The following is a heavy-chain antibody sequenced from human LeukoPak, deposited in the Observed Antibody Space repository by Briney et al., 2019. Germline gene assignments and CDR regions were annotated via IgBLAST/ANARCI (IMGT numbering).Heavy chain of an antibody. CDR1: GGSISSGSYY. CDR2: IYTSGST. D-gene: IGHD2-21*01. J-gene: IGHJ4*02. Sequence: SQTLSLTCTVSGGSISSGSYYWSWIRQPAGKGLEWIGRIYTSGSTNYNPSLKSRVTISVDTSKNQFSLKLSPVTAADTAVYYCASWRLRDFDYWGQGTLVTVSS. V-gene: IGHV4-61*02. CDR3: ASWRLRDFDY.